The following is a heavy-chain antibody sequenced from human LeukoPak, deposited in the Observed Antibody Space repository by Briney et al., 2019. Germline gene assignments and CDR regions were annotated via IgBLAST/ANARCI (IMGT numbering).Heavy chain of an antibody. Sequence: GASVKVSCKASGVTFSSYAISWVRQAPGQGLEWMGRIIASFGTASYAQKFQGRVTITTDESTSTAYTELSSLRSEDTAVYYCARDPSGDYVQYFDYWGQGTLVTASS. J-gene: IGHJ4*02. V-gene: IGHV1-69*05. CDR2: IIASFGTA. D-gene: IGHD4-17*01. CDR3: ARDPSGDYVQYFDY. CDR1: GVTFSSYA.